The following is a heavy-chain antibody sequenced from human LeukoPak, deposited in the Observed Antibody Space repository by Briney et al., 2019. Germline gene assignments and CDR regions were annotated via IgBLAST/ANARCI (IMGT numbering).Heavy chain of an antibody. CDR1: GYSFSNYW. V-gene: IGHV5-51*01. CDR3: ARHEGGGWYIDY. CDR2: IYPDECNI. D-gene: IGHD6-19*01. Sequence: GESLKISCMGSGYSFSNYWIGWVRQMPGKGLEWMGIIYPDECNIRYSPSFQGQVTISVDKSISTAYLQWSSLKASDTAIYYCARHEGGGWYIDYWGQGTLVTVSS. J-gene: IGHJ4*02.